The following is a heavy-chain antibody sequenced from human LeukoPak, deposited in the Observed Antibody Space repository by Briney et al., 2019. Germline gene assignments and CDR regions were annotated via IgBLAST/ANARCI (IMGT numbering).Heavy chain of an antibody. J-gene: IGHJ4*02. V-gene: IGHV1-18*01. CDR1: GYTFTSYG. CDR2: ISPYNGNT. Sequence: VASVKVSCKASGYTFTSYGISWVRRAPGQGLEWMGWISPYNGNTDYAQKLQGRVTMTTDTSTSTAYMELRSLRSDDTAVYYCAREMATIVNQFDYWGQGTLVSVSS. CDR3: AREMATIVNQFDY. D-gene: IGHD5-24*01.